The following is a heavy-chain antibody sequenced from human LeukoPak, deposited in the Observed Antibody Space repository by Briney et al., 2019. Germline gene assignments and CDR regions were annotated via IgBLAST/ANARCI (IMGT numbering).Heavy chain of an antibody. CDR1: GGSFSGYY. CDR2: INHSGST. J-gene: IGHJ5*02. CDR3: ARHYDFWSGPFFDP. Sequence: SETLSLTCAVYGGSFSGYYWSWIRQPPGKGLEWIGEINHSGSTNYNPSLKSRVTMSVDTSKNQFSLKLSSVTAADTAVYYCARHYDFWSGPFFDPWGQGTLVTVSS. D-gene: IGHD3-3*01. V-gene: IGHV4-34*01.